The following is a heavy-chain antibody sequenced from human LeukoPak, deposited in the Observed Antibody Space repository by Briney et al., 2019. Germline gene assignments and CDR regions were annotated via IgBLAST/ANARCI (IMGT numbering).Heavy chain of an antibody. Sequence: SVKVSCKASGGTFSSYAISWVRQAPGQGLEWMGGIIPIFGTANYAPKFQGRVTITTDESTSTAYMELSSLRSEDTAVYYCAVNYYGSGSYLDYWGQGTLVTVSS. V-gene: IGHV1-69*05. J-gene: IGHJ4*02. D-gene: IGHD3-10*01. CDR3: AVNYYGSGSYLDY. CDR2: IIPIFGTA. CDR1: GGTFSSYA.